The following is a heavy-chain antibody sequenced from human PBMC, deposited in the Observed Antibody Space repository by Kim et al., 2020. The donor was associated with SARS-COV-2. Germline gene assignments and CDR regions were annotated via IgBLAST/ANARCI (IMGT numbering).Heavy chain of an antibody. D-gene: IGHD6-25*01. CDR3: AKGGMSVPADHDY. CDR2: ILYDGSNK. V-gene: IGHV3-30*18. J-gene: IGHJ4*02. Sequence: GGSLRLSCAASGLTFSNYGMHWVRQAPGKGLEWVAAILYDGSNKYYTDSVKGRFTISRDNSKNTLYLQMNSLRTEDTGVYYCAKGGMSVPADHDYWGQGT. CDR1: GLTFSNYG.